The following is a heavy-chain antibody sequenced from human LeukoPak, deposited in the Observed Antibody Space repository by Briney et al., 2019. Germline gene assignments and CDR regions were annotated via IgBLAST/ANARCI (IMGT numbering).Heavy chain of an antibody. D-gene: IGHD6-13*01. V-gene: IGHV5-51*01. CDR2: IYLGGSAP. CDR1: GYTFTTYW. J-gene: IGHJ6*02. Sequence: GESLKISCMGSGYTFTTYWIGWVRQLPGKGREGMGIIYLGGSAPRYSPSFQGQVTISAAKSISTAYLQWSSLKASDTAMYYCARRGAAAGRKNLYYYYGMDVWGQGTTVTVSS. CDR3: ARRGAAAGRKNLYYYYGMDV.